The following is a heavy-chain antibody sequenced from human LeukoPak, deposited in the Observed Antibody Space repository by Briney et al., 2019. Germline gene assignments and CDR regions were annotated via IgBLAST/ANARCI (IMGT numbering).Heavy chain of an antibody. J-gene: IGHJ5*02. CDR3: ARDAVAATKWFDP. CDR2: MNPNSGNT. V-gene: IGHV1-8*02. CDR1: GYTFTSYD. Sequence: ASVKVSCKASGYTFTSYDINWVRQATGQGLEWMGWMNPNSGNTGYAQKLQGRVTMTTDTSTSTAYMELRSLRSDDTAVYYCARDAVAATKWFDPWGQGTLVTVSS. D-gene: IGHD6-19*01.